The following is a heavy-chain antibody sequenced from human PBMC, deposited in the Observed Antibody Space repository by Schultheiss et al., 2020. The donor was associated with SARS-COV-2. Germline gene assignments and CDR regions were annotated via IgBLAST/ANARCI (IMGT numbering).Heavy chain of an antibody. CDR2: ISGSGGST. V-gene: IGHV3-NL1*01. J-gene: IGHJ6*02. Sequence: GGSLRLSCAASGFTFSSYGMHWVRQAPGKGLEWVSAISGSGGSTYYADSVKGRFTISRDNSKNTLYLQMNSLRAEDTAVYYCASMAEYYYYGMDVWGQGTTVTVSS. CDR3: ASMAEYYYYGMDV. CDR1: GFTFSSYG. D-gene: IGHD5-24*01.